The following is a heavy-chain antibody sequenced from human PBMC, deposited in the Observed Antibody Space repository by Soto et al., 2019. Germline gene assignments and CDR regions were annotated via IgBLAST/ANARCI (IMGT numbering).Heavy chain of an antibody. CDR2: ISSSSTI. J-gene: IGHJ3*02. CDR3: ASDSFWSGYYTPYAFDI. CDR1: GFTFSSYS. Sequence: GGSLRLSCAASGFTFSSYSMNWVRQAPGKGLEWVSYISSSSTIYYADSVKGRFTISRDNAKNSLYLQMNSLRAEDTAVYYCASDSFWSGYYTPYAFDIWGQGTMVTVSS. V-gene: IGHV3-48*01. D-gene: IGHD3-3*01.